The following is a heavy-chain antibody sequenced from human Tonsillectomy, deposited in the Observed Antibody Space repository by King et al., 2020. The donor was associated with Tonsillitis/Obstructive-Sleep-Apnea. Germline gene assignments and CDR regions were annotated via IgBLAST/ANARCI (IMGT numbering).Heavy chain of an antibody. CDR1: GYTFTNYS. CDR3: ARDGSGSYRSYYYMDV. V-gene: IGHV7-4-1*02. J-gene: IGHJ6*03. D-gene: IGHD3-10*01. CDR2: INTKTGNP. Sequence: QLVQSGSELKKPGASVKVSCKASGYTFTNYSMNWVRQAPGQGLEWMGWINTKTGNPTYAQGFTGQFVFSLDTSVSTAYLQSSSLKAEDTAVYYCARDGSGSYRSYYYMDVWGKGTTVTVSS.